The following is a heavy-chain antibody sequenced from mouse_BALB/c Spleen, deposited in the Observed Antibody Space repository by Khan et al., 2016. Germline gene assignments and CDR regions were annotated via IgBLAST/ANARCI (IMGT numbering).Heavy chain of an antibody. CDR2: IIYSGST. D-gene: IGHD1-2*01. V-gene: IGHV3-2*02. CDR3: ARTPTAYYAMDY. J-gene: IGHJ4*01. Sequence: EVQLQESGPGLVKPSQSLSLTCTVTGYSITSDYAWNWIRQFPGNQLEWMGYIIYSGSTRYYPSLKSRISVTRDTSKNQFFLQLNSVTTEDTATYYCARTPTAYYAMDYWGQGTSVTVSS. CDR1: GYSITSDYA.